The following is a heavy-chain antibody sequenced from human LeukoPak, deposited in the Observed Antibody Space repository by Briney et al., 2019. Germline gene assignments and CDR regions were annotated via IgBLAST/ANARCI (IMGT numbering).Heavy chain of an antibody. Sequence: GGSLRLSCAASGFTFSSYWMSWVRQAPGKGLEWVANIKQDGSEKYYVDSVKGRFTISRDNAKNSLYLQMNSLRAEDTAVYYCARYIVVVVAATGDLDYWGQGTLVTVSS. J-gene: IGHJ4*02. CDR2: IKQDGSEK. CDR3: ARYIVVVVAATGDLDY. V-gene: IGHV3-7*03. CDR1: GFTFSSYW. D-gene: IGHD2-15*01.